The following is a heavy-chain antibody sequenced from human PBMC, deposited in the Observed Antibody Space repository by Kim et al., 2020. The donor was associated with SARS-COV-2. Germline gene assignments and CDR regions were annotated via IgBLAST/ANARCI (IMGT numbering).Heavy chain of an antibody. D-gene: IGHD6-19*01. CDR2: ISWNSGSI. CDR1: GFTFDDYA. CDR3: AKDLSSGWRVNGMDV. Sequence: GGSLRLSCAASGFTFDDYAMHWVRQAPGKGLEWVSGISWNSGSIGYADSVKGRFTISRDNAKNSLYLQMNSLRAEDTALYYCAKDLSSGWRVNGMDVWGQGTTVTVSS. V-gene: IGHV3-9*01. J-gene: IGHJ6*02.